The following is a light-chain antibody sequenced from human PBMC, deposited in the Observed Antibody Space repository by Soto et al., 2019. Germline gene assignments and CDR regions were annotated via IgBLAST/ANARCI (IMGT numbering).Light chain of an antibody. V-gene: IGKV3-11*01. CDR1: QSVSNY. J-gene: IGKJ5*01. CDR3: QQRFDWPKIT. Sequence: PGERVTLSCRASQSVSNYLAWYQQQPGQAPRLLVSAASNRATGLPARFSGSGSGTDFTLTISSLEPEDFGVFYCQQRFDWPKITFGQGTRLEI. CDR2: AAS.